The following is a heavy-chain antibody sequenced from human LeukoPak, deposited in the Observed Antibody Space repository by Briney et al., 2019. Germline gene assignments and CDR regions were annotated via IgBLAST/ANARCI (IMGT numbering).Heavy chain of an antibody. J-gene: IGHJ4*02. D-gene: IGHD3-10*01. V-gene: IGHV1-69-2*01. CDR2: VDPEDGET. Sequence: ASVKVSCKVSGYTFTDYYMHWVQQAPGKGLEWMGLVDPEDGETIYAEKFQGRVTITADTSTDTAYMELSSLRSEDTAVYYCARALGRGFGELLGYWGQGTLVTVSS. CDR1: GYTFTDYY. CDR3: ARALGRGFGELLGY.